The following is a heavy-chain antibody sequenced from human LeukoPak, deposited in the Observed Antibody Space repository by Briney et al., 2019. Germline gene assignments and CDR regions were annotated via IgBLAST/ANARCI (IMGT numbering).Heavy chain of an antibody. D-gene: IGHD2-2*01. J-gene: IGHJ4*02. CDR2: INHSGST. CDR3: ARDPFLLVPAEGSFA. V-gene: IGHV4-34*01. CDR1: GGSFSGYY. Sequence: SETLSLTCAVYGGSFSGYYWSWIRQPPGKGLEWIGEINHSGSTNYNPSLKSRVTISVDTSKNQFSLKLSSVTAADTAVYYCARDPFLLVPAEGSFAWGQGTLVTVSS.